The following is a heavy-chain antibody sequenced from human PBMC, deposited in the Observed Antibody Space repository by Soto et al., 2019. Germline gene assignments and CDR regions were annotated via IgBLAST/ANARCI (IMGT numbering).Heavy chain of an antibody. CDR1: GGSISSSISSSNSY. D-gene: IGHD3-3*01. Sequence: QLQLQESGPGLVKPSETLSLTCTVSGGSISSSISSSNSYWGWIRQPPGKGLEWIGSISYSESTYYNSSLKSRVTISVDTSKNQFSLKLSSVTAADTAVYYCARHETRITVFGVVTRGFDYWGQGTLVTVSS. J-gene: IGHJ4*02. CDR3: ARHETRITVFGVVTRGFDY. CDR2: ISYSEST. V-gene: IGHV4-39*01.